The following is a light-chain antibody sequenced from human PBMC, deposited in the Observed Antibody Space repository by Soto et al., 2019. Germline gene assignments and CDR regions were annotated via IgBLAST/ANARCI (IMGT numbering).Light chain of an antibody. CDR2: EVI. CDR1: SSDIGFYDY. Sequence: QSALTQPASVSGSPGQSITIYCTGTSSDIGFYDYVSWYQQHPGKAPKLIIYEVINRPSGVSNRFAGSKSGNTASLTISGVQAEDEADYSCSAYTSSSTLVFGGGTKLTVL. J-gene: IGLJ3*02. V-gene: IGLV2-14*01. CDR3: SAYTSSSTLV.